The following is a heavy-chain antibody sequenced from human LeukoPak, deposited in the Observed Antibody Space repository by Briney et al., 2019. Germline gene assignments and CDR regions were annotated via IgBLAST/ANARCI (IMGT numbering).Heavy chain of an antibody. V-gene: IGHV5-51*01. D-gene: IGHD2-2*01. CDR3: ARPECSSTRCYLYFQH. J-gene: IGHJ1*01. CDR1: GYNFFTYW. Sequence: GESLKISCKASGYNFFTYWIGWVRQMPGKGLEWMGIIYPADSQTRYSPSLQGQVTISADKSISTAYLQWSSLKASDTAIYYCARPECSSTRCYLYFQHWGQGTLVTVSS. CDR2: IYPADSQT.